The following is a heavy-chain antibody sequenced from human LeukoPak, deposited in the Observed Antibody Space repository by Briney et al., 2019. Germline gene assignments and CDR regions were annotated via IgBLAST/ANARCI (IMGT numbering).Heavy chain of an antibody. V-gene: IGHV4-34*01. D-gene: IGHD3-22*01. J-gene: IGHJ6*02. CDR1: GGSFSDYY. Sequence: SETLSLTCAVYGGSFSDYYWSWIRQPPGKGLEWIGEINHSGSTNYNPSLKSRVTISLDTSKNQFSLKLSSVTAADTAVYYCARTLDSRRYIVRRPYSMDVWGQGTTVTVSS. CDR2: INHSGST. CDR3: ARTLDSRRYIVRRPYSMDV.